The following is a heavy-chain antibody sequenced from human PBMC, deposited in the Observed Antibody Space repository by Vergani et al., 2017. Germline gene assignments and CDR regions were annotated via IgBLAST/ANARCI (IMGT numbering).Heavy chain of an antibody. J-gene: IGHJ4*02. CDR2: INIGGRT. CDR1: GFTFSDYY. Sequence: VQLVESGGGLVKPGGSLRLSCAASGFTFSDYYMSWIRQAPGKGLEWVSTINIGGRTSYADSVKGRLTLTRDYSKNTMHLQMNSLRPEDTAVYYCAKDKSPGDSGYYFDYWGQGSLVTVSS. CDR3: AKDKSPGDSGYYFDY. V-gene: IGHV3-66*02. D-gene: IGHD4-17*01.